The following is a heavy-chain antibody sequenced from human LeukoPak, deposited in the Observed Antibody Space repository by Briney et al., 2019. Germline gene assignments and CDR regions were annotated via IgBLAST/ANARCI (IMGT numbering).Heavy chain of an antibody. D-gene: IGHD6-19*01. V-gene: IGHV3-23*01. J-gene: IGHJ4*02. CDR1: GFTFSSYA. CDR2: ISGSGGST. Sequence: PPGRSLRLSCAASGFTFSSYAMSWVRQAPGKGLEWVSAISGSGGSTYYADSVKGRLTISRDNSKNTLYLRMNSLRAEDTAVYYCAKDKGGIAVAGNFDYWGQGTLVTVSS. CDR3: AKDKGGIAVAGNFDY.